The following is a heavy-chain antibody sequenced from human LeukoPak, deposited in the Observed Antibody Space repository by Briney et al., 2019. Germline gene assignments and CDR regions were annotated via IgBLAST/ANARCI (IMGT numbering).Heavy chain of an antibody. CDR3: ARDAYGDYVGYFDY. D-gene: IGHD4-17*01. J-gene: IGHJ4*02. CDR2: ISSSSSYI. Sequence: GGSLRLSXAASGFTFSSYSMNWVRQAPGKGLEWVSSISSSSSYIYYADSVKGRFTISRDNAKNSLYLQMNSLRAEDTAVYYCARDAYGDYVGYFDYWGQGTLVTVSS. V-gene: IGHV3-21*01. CDR1: GFTFSSYS.